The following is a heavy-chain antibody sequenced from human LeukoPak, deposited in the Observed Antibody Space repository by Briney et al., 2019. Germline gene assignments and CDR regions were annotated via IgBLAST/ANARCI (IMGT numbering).Heavy chain of an antibody. CDR3: ARGAYSSSWLNFDY. V-gene: IGHV3-30*04. J-gene: IGHJ4*02. Sequence: GGSLRLSCAASGFTFSSYAMHWVRQAPGKGLEWVALISYDGSDKYYADSVKGRFTISRDNSKNTLYLQMNSLRAEDTAVYYCARGAYSSSWLNFDYWGQGTLVTVSS. D-gene: IGHD6-13*01. CDR1: GFTFSSYA. CDR2: ISYDGSDK.